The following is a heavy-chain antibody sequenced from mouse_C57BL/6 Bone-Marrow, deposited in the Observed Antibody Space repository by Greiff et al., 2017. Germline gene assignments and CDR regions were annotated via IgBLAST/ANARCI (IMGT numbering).Heavy chain of an antibody. V-gene: IGHV1-52*01. CDR2: IDPSDSET. D-gene: IGHD3-2*02. CDR1: GYTFTSYW. J-gene: IGHJ3*01. Sequence: VQLQQPGAELVRPGSSVKLSCKASGYTFTSYWMHWVKQRPIQGLEWIGNIDPSDSETHYNQKFKDKATLTVDKSSSTAYMQLSSLTSEDSAVYYCARSVTTAQVAWFAYWGQGTLVTVSA. CDR3: ARSVTTAQVAWFAY.